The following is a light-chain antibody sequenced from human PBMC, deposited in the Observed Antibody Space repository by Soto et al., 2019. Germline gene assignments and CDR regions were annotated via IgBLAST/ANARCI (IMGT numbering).Light chain of an antibody. CDR3: KQSSAFPLT. Sequence: PMTPSPSTLSASVGARVTITCRASQSLNSLLAWYQQKPGRAPKLLIYDASTLESGVPSRFSGSGSGTDFTLTISSLQPEDFATYFCKQSSAFPLTFGGGTKVDIK. CDR2: DAS. J-gene: IGKJ4*01. CDR1: QSLNSL. V-gene: IGKV1-5*01.